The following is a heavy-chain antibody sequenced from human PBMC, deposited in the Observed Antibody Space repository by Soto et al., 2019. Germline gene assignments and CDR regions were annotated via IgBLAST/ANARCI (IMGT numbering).Heavy chain of an antibody. Sequence: PSETLSLTCTVSGDTSTIYYWGWIRQAPGKGLEWIGHIHNSGTSTHNPSLNGRVTISIDMSKKQFSLKLTSLTSADTAVYYCARDFYDSVGYTWFDSWSQGTLVT. CDR1: GDTSTIYY. D-gene: IGHD3-22*01. CDR3: ARDFYDSVGYTWFDS. J-gene: IGHJ5*01. CDR2: IHNSGTS. V-gene: IGHV4-59*01.